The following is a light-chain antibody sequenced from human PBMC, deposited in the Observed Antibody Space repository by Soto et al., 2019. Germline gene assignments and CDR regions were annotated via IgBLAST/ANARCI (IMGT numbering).Light chain of an antibody. CDR3: HQDNSYPQT. Sequence: EIEMTQSPSTLSSSPGKRATLSCRASQSISSWLVWYQQKPGQAPRLLIYDASSRATGIPDRFSGGGSGTDFTLAITRLEPEDFAVYYCHQDNSYPQTFGGGTKVDIK. V-gene: IGKV3-11*01. CDR1: QSISSW. J-gene: IGKJ4*02. CDR2: DAS.